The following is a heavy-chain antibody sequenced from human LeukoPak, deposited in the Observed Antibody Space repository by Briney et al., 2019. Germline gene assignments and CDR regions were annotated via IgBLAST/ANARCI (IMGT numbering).Heavy chain of an antibody. CDR3: AREVPGYYDSSGYLGAGYFDY. V-gene: IGHV3-21*01. J-gene: IGHJ4*02. Sequence: GGSLRLSCAASGFTFSSYSMNWVRQAPGKGLEWVSSISSSSSYIYYADSVKGRFTISRDNAKNSLYLQMNSLRAEDTAVYYCAREVPGYYDSSGYLGAGYFDYWGQGTLVTVSS. D-gene: IGHD3-22*01. CDR1: GFTFSSYS. CDR2: ISSSSSYI.